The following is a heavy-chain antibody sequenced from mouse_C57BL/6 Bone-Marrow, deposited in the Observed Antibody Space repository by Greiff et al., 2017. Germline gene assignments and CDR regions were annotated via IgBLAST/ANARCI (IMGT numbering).Heavy chain of an antibody. Sequence: EVKLMESEGGLVQPGSSMKLSCTASGFTFSDYYMAWVRQVPEKGLEWVANINYDGSSTYYLDSLKSRFIISRDNAKNILYLQMSSLKSEDTATYYCARGYYGSSYWYFDVWGTGTTVTVSS. CDR1: GFTFSDYY. V-gene: IGHV5-16*01. D-gene: IGHD1-1*01. CDR2: INYDGSST. CDR3: ARGYYGSSYWYFDV. J-gene: IGHJ1*03.